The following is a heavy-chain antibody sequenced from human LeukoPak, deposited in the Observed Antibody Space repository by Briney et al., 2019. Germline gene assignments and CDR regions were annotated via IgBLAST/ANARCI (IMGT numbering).Heavy chain of an antibody. D-gene: IGHD3-10*01. CDR3: AKDFSYGSGSYLDY. CDR1: GFTFDDYA. CDR2: ISWDGGST. V-gene: IGHV3-43D*03. J-gene: IGHJ4*02. Sequence: PGGPLRLSCAASGFTFDDYAMHWVRQAPGKGLEWVSLISWDGGSTYYADSVKGRFTISRDNSKNSLYLQMNSLRAEDTALYYCAKDFSYGSGSYLDYWGQGTLVTVSS.